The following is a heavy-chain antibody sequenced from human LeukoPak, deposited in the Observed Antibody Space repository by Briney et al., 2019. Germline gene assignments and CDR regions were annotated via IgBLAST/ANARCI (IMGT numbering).Heavy chain of an antibody. J-gene: IGHJ4*02. CDR1: GGSISSYY. Sequence: SETLSLTCTVSGGSISSYYWSWIRQPAGKGLEWIGRIYTSGSTNYNPSLKSRVTMSVDTSKNQFSLKLSSVTAADTAVYYCARRGSGELWTSYYFDYWGQGTLVTVSS. CDR3: ARRGSGELWTSYYFDY. CDR2: IYTSGST. V-gene: IGHV4-4*07. D-gene: IGHD3-16*01.